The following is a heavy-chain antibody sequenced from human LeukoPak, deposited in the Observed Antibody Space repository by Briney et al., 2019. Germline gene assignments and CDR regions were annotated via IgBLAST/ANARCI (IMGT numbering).Heavy chain of an antibody. CDR3: ARGSPPSYCSSTSCYLGSYYYGMDV. CDR1: GGTFSNHA. J-gene: IGHJ6*02. V-gene: IGHV1-69*13. Sequence: SVKVSCKASGGTFSNHAISWVRQAPGQGLEWMGEIIPMCNTPYYAQKFQGRVMINADESTSTAYMELSSLRSEDTAVYYCARGSPPSYCSSTSCYLGSYYYGMDVWGQGTTVTVSS. D-gene: IGHD2-2*01. CDR2: IIPMCNTP.